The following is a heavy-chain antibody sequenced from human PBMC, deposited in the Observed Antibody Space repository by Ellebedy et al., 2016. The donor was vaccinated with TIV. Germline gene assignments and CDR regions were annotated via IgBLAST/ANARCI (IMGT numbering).Heavy chain of an antibody. CDR1: GYRFSNYY. D-gene: IGHD6-19*01. V-gene: IGHV1-46*01. CDR3: ARYHSSGDDF. Sequence: ASVEVSCXASGYRFSNYYIHWMRQAPGQGLEWMGVIDPSGGGTTYAQTFQGRIILTRDTSTSTAYMDLSALRSEDTAVYYCARYHSSGDDFWGQGTLVTVSS. CDR2: IDPSGGGT. J-gene: IGHJ4*02.